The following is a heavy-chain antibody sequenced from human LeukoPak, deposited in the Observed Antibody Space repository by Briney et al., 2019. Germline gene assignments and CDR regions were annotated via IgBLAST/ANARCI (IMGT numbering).Heavy chain of an antibody. CDR3: ARDLNWERRNCSGGSCYSGIDY. CDR1: GGSISSYY. V-gene: IGHV4-4*07. J-gene: IGHJ4*02. D-gene: IGHD2-15*01. CDR2: IYTSGST. Sequence: PSETLSLTCTVSGGSISSYYCSWIRQPAGKGLEWIGRIYTSGSTNYNPSLKSRVTMSVDTSKNQFSLKLSSVTAADTAVYYCARDLNWERRNCSGGSCYSGIDYWGQGTLVTVSS.